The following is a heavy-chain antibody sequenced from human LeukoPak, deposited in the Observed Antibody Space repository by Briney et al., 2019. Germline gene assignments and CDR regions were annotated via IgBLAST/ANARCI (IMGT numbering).Heavy chain of an antibody. D-gene: IGHD3-3*01. Sequence: ASVKVSCKAFVYTFDDNYMHWVQQAPGKGPEWMGFVDPKDGETVYAEKFQDRVTLSADTSIDTAYMELSSLTSEDTAMYYCTTTNVGNSPRDYWGQGTLVTVSS. V-gene: IGHV1-69-2*01. CDR3: TTTNVGNSPRDY. CDR2: VDPKDGET. CDR1: VYTFDDNY. J-gene: IGHJ4*02.